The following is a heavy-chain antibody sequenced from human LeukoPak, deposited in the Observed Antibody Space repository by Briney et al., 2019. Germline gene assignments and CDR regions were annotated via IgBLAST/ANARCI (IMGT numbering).Heavy chain of an antibody. CDR2: ISSSGSTI. CDR3: AKVGGYSYGYAFDI. D-gene: IGHD5-18*01. J-gene: IGHJ3*02. Sequence: GGSLRLSCAASGFTFSDYYMGWIRQAPGKGLEWVSYISSSGSTIYYADSVKGRFTISRDNAKNSLYLQMNSLRAEDTAVYYCAKVGGYSYGYAFDIWGQGPMVTVSS. CDR1: GFTFSDYY. V-gene: IGHV3-11*01.